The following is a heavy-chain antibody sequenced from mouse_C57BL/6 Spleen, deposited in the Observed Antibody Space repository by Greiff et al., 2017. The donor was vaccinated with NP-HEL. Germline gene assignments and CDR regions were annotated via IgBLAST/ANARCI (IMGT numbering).Heavy chain of an antibody. Sequence: QVQLKESGAELAKPGASVKLSCKASGYTFTSYWMHWVKQRPGQGLEWIGYINPSSGYTKYNQKFKDKATLTADKSSSTAYMQLSSLTYEDSAVYYCAKISDGYYLDYWGQGTTLTVSS. CDR1: GYTFTSYW. CDR2: INPSSGYT. D-gene: IGHD2-3*01. J-gene: IGHJ2*01. CDR3: AKISDGYYLDY. V-gene: IGHV1-7*01.